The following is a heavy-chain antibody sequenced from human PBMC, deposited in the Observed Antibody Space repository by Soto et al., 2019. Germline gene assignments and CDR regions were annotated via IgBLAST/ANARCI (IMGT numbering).Heavy chain of an antibody. CDR2: INPNSGGT. CDR3: ARAVAVPADFDY. Sequence: ASVKVSCKASGYTFTGYYMHWVRQAPGQWLEWMGWINPNSGGTNYAQKFQGWVTMTRDTSASTAYMELSSLRSEDTAVYYCARAVAVPADFDYWGPGTLVTVSS. V-gene: IGHV1-2*04. CDR1: GYTFTGYY. D-gene: IGHD6-19*01. J-gene: IGHJ4*02.